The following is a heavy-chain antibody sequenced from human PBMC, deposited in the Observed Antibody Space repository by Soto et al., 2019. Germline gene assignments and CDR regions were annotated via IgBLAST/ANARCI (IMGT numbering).Heavy chain of an antibody. V-gene: IGHV3-33*01. CDR1: GFTFSSYG. CDR3: ARVACSGGSCYLRYYYYGMDV. J-gene: IGHJ6*02. D-gene: IGHD2-15*01. Sequence: QVQLVESGGGVVQPGRSLRLSCAASGFTFSSYGMHWVRQAPGKGLEWVAVRWYDGSNKYYADSVKGRFTIPRDNSKNTLYLQMNSLRAEDTAVYYCARVACSGGSCYLRYYYYGMDVWGQGTTVTVSS. CDR2: RWYDGSNK.